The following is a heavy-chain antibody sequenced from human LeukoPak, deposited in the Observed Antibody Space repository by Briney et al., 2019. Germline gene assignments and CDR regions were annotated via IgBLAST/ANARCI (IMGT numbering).Heavy chain of an antibody. J-gene: IGHJ6*03. V-gene: IGHV3-30*02. CDR3: AKGYSSPPNYYYYYMDV. D-gene: IGHD6-13*01. CDR1: GFTFSSYG. Sequence: SGGSLRLSCAASGFTFSSYGMHWVRQAPGKGLEWVAFIRYDGSNKYYADSVKGRFTISRDNSKSTLYLQMNSLRAEDTAVYYCAKGYSSPPNYYYYYMDVWGKGTTVTISS. CDR2: IRYDGSNK.